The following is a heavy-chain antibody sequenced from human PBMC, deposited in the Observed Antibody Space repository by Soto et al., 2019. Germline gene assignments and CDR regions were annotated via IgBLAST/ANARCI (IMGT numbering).Heavy chain of an antibody. D-gene: IGHD6-6*01. Sequence: GGSLRLSCAASGFTFSSYAMHLVRQAPGKGLEWVAVISYDGSNKYYADSVKGRFTISRDNSKNTLYLQMNSLRAEDTAVYYCARIAAYYYYGMDVWGQGTTVTVSS. J-gene: IGHJ6*02. CDR2: ISYDGSNK. CDR3: ARIAAYYYYGMDV. CDR1: GFTFSSYA. V-gene: IGHV3-30-3*01.